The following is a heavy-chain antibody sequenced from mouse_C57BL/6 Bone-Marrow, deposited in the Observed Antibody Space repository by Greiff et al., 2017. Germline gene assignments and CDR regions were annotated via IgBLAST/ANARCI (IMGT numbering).Heavy chain of an antibody. CDR1: GYSFTDYN. CDR3: ARAPQGTVSPAWFAY. D-gene: IGHD1-1*01. J-gene: IGHJ3*01. Sequence: VHVKQSGPELVKPGASVKISCKASGYSFTDYNMNWVKQSNGKSLEWLGVINPNYGTTSYNQMFKGKATLTVDQSSSTAYMQRNILTSEDSAVYYCARAPQGTVSPAWFAYWGQGALVTVSA. CDR2: INPNYGTT. V-gene: IGHV1-39*01.